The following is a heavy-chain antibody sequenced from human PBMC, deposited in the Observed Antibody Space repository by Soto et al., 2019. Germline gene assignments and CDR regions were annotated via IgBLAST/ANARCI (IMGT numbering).Heavy chain of an antibody. CDR3: ATGDDLDY. Sequence: QVQPQLWGPGLLKPSETLSLNCGVFNLYVREYFWTWIRQPPGKGLEWLGEITRRGSTNYNPSLKSRLHNLLDTSKHKFSLRLTSGTAADKAVYYCATGDDLDYCGQGALVTVNS. J-gene: IGHJ4*02. CDR1: NLYVREYF. CDR2: ITRRGST. D-gene: IGHD3-3*01. V-gene: IGHV4-34*02.